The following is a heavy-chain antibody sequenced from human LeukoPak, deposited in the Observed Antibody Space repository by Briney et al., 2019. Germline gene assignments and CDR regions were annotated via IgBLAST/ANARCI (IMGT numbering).Heavy chain of an antibody. V-gene: IGHV4-61*02. CDR3: ARVHDYYDSSGKGRTYNWFDP. CDR2: IYTSRST. D-gene: IGHD3-22*01. J-gene: IGHJ5*02. CDR1: GGSISSGSYY. Sequence: SETLSLTCTVSGGSISSGSYYWSWIRQPAGKGLEWIGRIYTSRSTNYNPSLKSRVTISVDTSKNQFSLKLSSVTAADTAVYYCARVHDYYDSSGKGRTYNWFDPWGQGTLVTVSS.